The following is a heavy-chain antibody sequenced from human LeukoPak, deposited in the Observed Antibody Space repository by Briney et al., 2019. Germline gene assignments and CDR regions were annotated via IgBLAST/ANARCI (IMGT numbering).Heavy chain of an antibody. J-gene: IGHJ5*02. CDR1: GFTFSSYA. V-gene: IGHV3-23*01. CDR2: ISGSGGST. Sequence: GGSLRLSCAASGFTFSSYAMSWVRQAPGRGLEGGLAISGSGGSTYDADSVKGRFTISRDNSKNTLYLQMNSLRAEDTAVYYCAKAPYSSGWYERFDPWGQGTLVTVSS. CDR3: AKAPYSSGWYERFDP. D-gene: IGHD6-19*01.